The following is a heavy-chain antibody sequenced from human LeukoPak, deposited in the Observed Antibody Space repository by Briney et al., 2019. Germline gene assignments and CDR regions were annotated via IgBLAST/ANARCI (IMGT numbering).Heavy chain of an antibody. CDR2: IYPGDSDT. Sequence: GESLKISCKGSGYSFTSYWIGWVRQMPGKGLEWMGNIYPGDSDTRYSPSFQGQVTISADKSISTASLQWSSLKASDTAMYYCARHGPRYSSSLPSDYWGQGTLVTVSS. J-gene: IGHJ4*02. CDR1: GYSFTSYW. D-gene: IGHD6-13*01. CDR3: ARHGPRYSSSLPSDY. V-gene: IGHV5-51*01.